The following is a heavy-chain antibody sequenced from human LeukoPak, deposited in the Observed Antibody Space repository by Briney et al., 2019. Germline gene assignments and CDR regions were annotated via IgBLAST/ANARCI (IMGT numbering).Heavy chain of an antibody. D-gene: IGHD3-22*01. V-gene: IGHV4-39*01. Sequence: SETLSLTCTVSGGSISSSSYYWGWIRQPPGKGLEWIGSIYYSGSTYYNPSLKSRVTISVDTSKNQCSLKLSSVTAADTAVYYCARHFYDRGAFDIWGQGTMVTVSS. CDR2: IYYSGST. CDR1: GGSISSSSYY. J-gene: IGHJ3*02. CDR3: ARHFYDRGAFDI.